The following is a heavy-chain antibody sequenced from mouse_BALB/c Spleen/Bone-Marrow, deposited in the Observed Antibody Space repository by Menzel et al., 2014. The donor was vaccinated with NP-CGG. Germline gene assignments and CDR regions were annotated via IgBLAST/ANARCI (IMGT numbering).Heavy chain of an antibody. V-gene: IGHV1S137*01. Sequence: VQLQQSGAKLVRPGVSVKISCKGSGYTFTDHAIHWVKRSHAKSLEWIGVISGYYGDAIYNQKFKGKATMTVGKSSSTACMELARLTSEDSAIYYCARSGKVRNAMDYWGQGTSVTVSS. CDR3: ARSGKVRNAMDY. D-gene: IGHD2-14*01. J-gene: IGHJ4*01. CDR2: ISGYYGDA. CDR1: GYTFTDHA.